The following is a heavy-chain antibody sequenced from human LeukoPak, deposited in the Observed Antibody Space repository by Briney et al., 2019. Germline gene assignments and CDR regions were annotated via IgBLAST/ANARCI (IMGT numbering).Heavy chain of an antibody. CDR3: AREGRYGDYAGY. CDR2: INAGNDNT. V-gene: IGHV1-3*01. CDR1: GYTFTSYA. J-gene: IGHJ4*02. Sequence: ASVKVSSKASGYTFTSYAMHWVRQAPGQRLEWMGWINAGNDNTKYSQKFQGRVSITRDTSASTAYMELSSLRSEDTAVYYCAREGRYGDYAGYWGQGTLVTVSS. D-gene: IGHD4-17*01.